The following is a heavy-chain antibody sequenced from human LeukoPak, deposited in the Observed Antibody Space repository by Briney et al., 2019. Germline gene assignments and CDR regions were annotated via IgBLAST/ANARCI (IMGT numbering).Heavy chain of an antibody. CDR3: ARDGSGTYYLSKVCFDP. J-gene: IGHJ5*02. D-gene: IGHD3-10*01. CDR2: INPNGGGA. CDR1: GYTFTGYY. Sequence: ASVKVSCKASGYTFTGYYMHWVRQAPGQGLEWMGWINPNGGGANYAPKFQGRLTMTRDTSISTAYMELSRLRSDDTAVYFCARDGSGTYYLSKVCFDPWGQGTLVTVSS. V-gene: IGHV1-2*02.